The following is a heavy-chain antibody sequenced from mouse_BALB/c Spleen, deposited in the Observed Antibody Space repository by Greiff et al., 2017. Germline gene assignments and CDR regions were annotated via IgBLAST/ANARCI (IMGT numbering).Heavy chain of an antibody. CDR2: ILPGSGST. CDR1: GYTFSSYW. V-gene: IGHV1-9*01. D-gene: IGHD1-1*01. Sequence: VQLQQSGAELMKPGASVKISCKATGYTFSSYWIEWVKQKPGNGLEWIGEILPGSGSTNYNEKFKGKATFTADTSSNTAYMQLSSLTSEDSAVYYCARHTYYYGSSYEGYWGQGTTLTVSS. J-gene: IGHJ2*01. CDR3: ARHTYYYGSSYEGY.